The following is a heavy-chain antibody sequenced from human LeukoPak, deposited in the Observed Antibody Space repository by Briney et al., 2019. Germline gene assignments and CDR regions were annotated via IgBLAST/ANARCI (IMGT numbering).Heavy chain of an antibody. CDR3: AKVDRYHFYLDV. CDR1: GGTFSSYT. CDR2: IMPLFNTP. Sequence: SVKVSCKASGGTFSSYTITWVRQAPGQGLEWMGGIMPLFNTPNYAQQFQGRVTITTDESTSTAYMELSSLRFEDTAMYYCAKVDRYHFYLDVWGKGTTVTVSS. V-gene: IGHV1-69*05. J-gene: IGHJ6*03.